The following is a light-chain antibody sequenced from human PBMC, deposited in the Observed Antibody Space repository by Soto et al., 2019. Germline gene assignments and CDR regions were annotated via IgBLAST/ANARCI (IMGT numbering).Light chain of an antibody. J-gene: IGLJ2*01. Sequence: QSALTQPPSASGSPGQSVTISCTGTSSDVGGYNYVSWYQQHPGKAPKLMIYEVSKRPSAVPDRFSGSKSDNTASLTVSGLQAEDEADYYCSSYAGSNNLVFGGGTKLTVL. CDR2: EVS. CDR1: SSDVGGYNY. CDR3: SSYAGSNNLV. V-gene: IGLV2-8*01.